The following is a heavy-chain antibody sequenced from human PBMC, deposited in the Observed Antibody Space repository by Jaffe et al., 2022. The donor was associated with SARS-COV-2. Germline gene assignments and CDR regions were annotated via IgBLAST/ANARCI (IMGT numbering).Heavy chain of an antibody. CDR2: ISYDGSNK. CDR1: GFTFSSYG. V-gene: IGHV3-30*03. CDR3: GRDRATTIQPPYYYGMDA. Sequence: QVQLVESGGGVVQPGRSLRLSCAASGFTFSSYGMHWVRQAPGKGLEWVAVISYDGSNKYYADSVKGRFTISRDNSKNTLYLQMNSLRAEDTAVYYCGRDRATTIQPPYYYGMDAWGQGTTVTVSS. D-gene: IGHD1-1*01. J-gene: IGHJ6*02.